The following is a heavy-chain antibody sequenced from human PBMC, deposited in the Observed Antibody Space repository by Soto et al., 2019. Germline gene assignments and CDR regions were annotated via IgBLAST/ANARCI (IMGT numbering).Heavy chain of an antibody. CDR3: ARACSSNSCHDVFED. CDR2: IYTSGST. J-gene: IGHJ4*02. CDR1: VGSISSYY. V-gene: IGHV4-4*07. D-gene: IGHD2-2*01. Sequence: PSETLSLTCTFSVGSISSYYWSCIRHPAGKGLEWIGRIYTSGSTNYNPSLKSRVTMSVDTSKNQFSLKLSSVTAADTAVYYCARACSSNSCHDVFEDWGQGTRFIVS.